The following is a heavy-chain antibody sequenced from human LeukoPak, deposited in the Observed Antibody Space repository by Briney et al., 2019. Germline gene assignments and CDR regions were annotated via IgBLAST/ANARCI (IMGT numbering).Heavy chain of an antibody. V-gene: IGHV4-34*01. CDR1: GGSFSGYY. CDR2: INHSGST. Sequence: SETLSLTCAVYGGSFSGYYWSWIRQPPGKGLEWIGEINHSGSTNYNPSLKSRVTISVDTSKNQFSLKLSSVTAADTAVYYCARGPSARVAGEDYWGQGTLVTVSS. D-gene: IGHD6-19*01. CDR3: ARGPSARVAGEDY. J-gene: IGHJ4*02.